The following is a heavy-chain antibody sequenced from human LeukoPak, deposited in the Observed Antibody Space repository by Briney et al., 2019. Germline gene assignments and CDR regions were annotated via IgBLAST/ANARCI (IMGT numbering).Heavy chain of an antibody. V-gene: IGHV3-30-3*01. CDR1: GFTFSSYA. CDR2: ISYDGSNK. J-gene: IGHJ4*02. D-gene: IGHD1-26*01. Sequence: GGSLRLSCAASGFTFSSYAMHWVRQAPGKGLEWVAVISYDGSNKYYADSVKGRFTISRDNSKNTLYLQMNSLRAEDTAVYYCARAGVGATKRSFDYWGQGTLVTVSS. CDR3: ARAGVGATKRSFDY.